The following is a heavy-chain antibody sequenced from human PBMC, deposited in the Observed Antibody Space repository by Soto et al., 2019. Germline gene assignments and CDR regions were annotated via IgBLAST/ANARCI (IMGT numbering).Heavy chain of an antibody. CDR1: GFTFSSYS. Sequence: GGSLRLSCAASGFTFSSYSMNWVRQAPGKGLEWVSSISSSSSYIYYADSVKGRFTIPRDNAKNSLYLQMNSLRAEDTAVYYCARARYSLMRTHCYYGMDVWGQGTTVTVSS. CDR3: ARARYSLMRTHCYYGMDV. D-gene: IGHD5-18*01. CDR2: ISSSSSYI. V-gene: IGHV3-21*01. J-gene: IGHJ6*02.